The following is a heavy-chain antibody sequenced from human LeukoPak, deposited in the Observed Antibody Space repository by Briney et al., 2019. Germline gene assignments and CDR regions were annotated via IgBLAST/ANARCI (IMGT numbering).Heavy chain of an antibody. Sequence: GGSLRLSCAASGFTVSSNYMSWVRQAPGKGLEWVSVIYSGGSTYYADSVKGRFTICRDNSKNTLYLQMNSLRAEDTAVYYCARDLGYGDYESFDYWGQGTLVTVSS. CDR1: GFTVSSNY. CDR3: ARDLGYGDYESFDY. CDR2: IYSGGST. V-gene: IGHV3-66*02. D-gene: IGHD4-17*01. J-gene: IGHJ4*02.